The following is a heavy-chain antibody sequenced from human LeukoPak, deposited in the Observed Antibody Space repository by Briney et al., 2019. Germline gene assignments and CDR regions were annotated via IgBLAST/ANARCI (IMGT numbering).Heavy chain of an antibody. CDR3: ATTVVIATTEAFDI. J-gene: IGHJ3*02. CDR1: GFTFSSYA. V-gene: IGHV3-21*01. CDR2: ISSSSSYI. D-gene: IGHD2-21*01. Sequence: PGGSLRLSCAASGFTFSSYAMSWVRQAPGKGLEWVSSISSSSSYIYYADSVKGRFTISRDNAKNSLYLQMNSLRAEDTAVYYCATTVVIATTEAFDIWGQGTMVTVSS.